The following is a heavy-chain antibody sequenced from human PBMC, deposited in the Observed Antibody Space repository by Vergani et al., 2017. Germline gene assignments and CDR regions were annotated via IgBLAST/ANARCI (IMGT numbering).Heavy chain of an antibody. J-gene: IGHJ6*03. Sequence: VQLVESGGGVVRPGGSLRLSCAASGFRFDDYGMSWVRQAPGKGLEWVALISYDGTNKYYTNSVRGRFTISRDNSKSTLFLQMNSLRVEDMAVYYCARDRGDWRYSRYFYNYYMDVWGKGTTVTVSS. CDR2: ISYDGTNK. V-gene: IGHV3-30*03. CDR1: GFRFDDYG. D-gene: IGHD2-8*02. CDR3: ARDRGDWRYSRYFYNYYMDV.